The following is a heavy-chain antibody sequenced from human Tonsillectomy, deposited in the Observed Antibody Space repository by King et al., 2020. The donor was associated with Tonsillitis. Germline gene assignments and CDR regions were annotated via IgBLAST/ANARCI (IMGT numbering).Heavy chain of an antibody. D-gene: IGHD4-17*01. J-gene: IGHJ4*02. CDR2: IYYSGST. Sequence: VQLQESGPGLVKPSQTLSLSCTVSGGSISSGGYYWSWIRQHPGKGLEWIGYIYYSGSTDYNPSLKSRVTISVDTSKNQFSLRLSSVTAADTAVYYCARSSVTTYGPGDYWGQGTLVTVSS. V-gene: IGHV4-31*03. CDR3: ARSSVTTYGPGDY. CDR1: GGSISSGGYY.